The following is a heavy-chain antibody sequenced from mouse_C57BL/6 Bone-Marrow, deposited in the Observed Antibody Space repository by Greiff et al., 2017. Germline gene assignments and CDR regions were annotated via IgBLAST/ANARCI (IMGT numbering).Heavy chain of an antibody. V-gene: IGHV1-64*01. CDR2: IHPNSGST. CDR1: GYTFTSYW. D-gene: IGHD3-2*02. Sequence: QVQLKQPGAELVKPGASVKLSCKASGYTFTSYWMHWVKQRPGQGLEWIGMIHPNSGSTNYNEKFKSKATLTVDKSSSTAYMQLSSLTSEDSAVYYCASGDSSGYPYYFDYWGQGTTLTVAS. CDR3: ASGDSSGYPYYFDY. J-gene: IGHJ2*01.